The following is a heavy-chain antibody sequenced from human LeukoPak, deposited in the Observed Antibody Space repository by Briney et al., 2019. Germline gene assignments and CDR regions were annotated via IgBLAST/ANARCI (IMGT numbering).Heavy chain of an antibody. Sequence: SETLSLTCTVSGGSISSYYWSWIRQPPGKGLEWIGFVVYSGSTNYNPSLKSRVTISIDTSNNQLSLKLSSVTAAGTAVYYCARHREMDSYDAFDVWGQGTMVTVSS. CDR3: ARHREMDSYDAFDV. D-gene: IGHD5-24*01. CDR2: VVYSGST. V-gene: IGHV4-59*08. CDR1: GGSISSYY. J-gene: IGHJ3*01.